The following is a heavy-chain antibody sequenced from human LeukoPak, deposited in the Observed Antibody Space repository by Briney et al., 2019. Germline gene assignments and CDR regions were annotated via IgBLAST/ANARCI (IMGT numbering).Heavy chain of an antibody. D-gene: IGHD3-22*01. CDR2: LNEDGSVK. V-gene: IGHV3-7*04. CDR3: VRDYDRTVDF. J-gene: IGHJ4*02. CDR1: GFTFSTYW. Sequence: GGSLRLSCAASGFTFSTYWMSWVRQAPGKGLEWVAILNEDGSVKYYVDSVKGRFPISRDHAKNSLHLQMRSLRAEDAAVYYCVRDYDRTVDFWGQGTLVTVSS.